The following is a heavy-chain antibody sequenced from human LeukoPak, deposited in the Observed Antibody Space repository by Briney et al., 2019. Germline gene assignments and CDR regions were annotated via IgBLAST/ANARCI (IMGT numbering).Heavy chain of an antibody. CDR2: ISYSGST. CDR1: GVTISSYY. CDR3: ARSYDSSGYYKPDRNAFDI. Sequence: PSETLSLTCTVSGVTISSYYWSWIRQPPGKGLEWIGYISYSGSTNYNPSLKSRVTISVDTSKNQFSLKLSSVTAADTAVYYCARSYDSSGYYKPDRNAFDIWGQGTMVTVSS. V-gene: IGHV4-59*01. D-gene: IGHD3-22*01. J-gene: IGHJ3*02.